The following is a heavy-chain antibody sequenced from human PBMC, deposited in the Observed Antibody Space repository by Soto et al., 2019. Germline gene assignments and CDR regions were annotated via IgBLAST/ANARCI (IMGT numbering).Heavy chain of an antibody. CDR2: FGPEDGET. V-gene: IGHV1-24*01. CDR1: GYTLTELS. CDR3: ATYDFWSGYRTNWFDP. J-gene: IGHJ5*02. D-gene: IGHD3-3*01. Sequence: ASVKVSCKVSGYTLTELSMHWVRQAPGKGLEWMGGFGPEDGETIYAQKFQGRVTMTEDTSTDTAYMELSSLRSEDTAVYYCATYDFWSGYRTNWFDPWGQGTLVTVSS.